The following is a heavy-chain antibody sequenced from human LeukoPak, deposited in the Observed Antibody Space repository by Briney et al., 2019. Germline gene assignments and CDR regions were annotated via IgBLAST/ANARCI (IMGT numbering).Heavy chain of an antibody. J-gene: IGHJ5*02. D-gene: IGHD3-22*01. Sequence: GGSLRLSCAASGFTFSGNWMHWVRQAPGKGLVWVSRINSDGSSTSYADSVKGRFTISRDNAKNTLYLQMNSLRAEDTAVYYCARALYYYDSSGYPNWFDPWGQGTLVTVSS. CDR2: INSDGSST. CDR3: ARALYYYDSSGYPNWFDP. V-gene: IGHV3-74*01. CDR1: GFTFSGNW.